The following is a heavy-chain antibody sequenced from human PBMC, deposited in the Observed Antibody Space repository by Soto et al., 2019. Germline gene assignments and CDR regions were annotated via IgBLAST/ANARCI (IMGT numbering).Heavy chain of an antibody. CDR2: IKDKSDGGTT. CDR1: GFTFSNAW. Sequence: EVQLVESGGGLVKPGGSLRLSCAASGFTFSNAWMSWVRQAPGKGLEWVGRIKDKSDGGTTDYAVPVKGRFTISRDDSKNTLYLKMNSLKTEDTAVYYCTTMRYCSGRRCPNKYYFDYWGQGTLATVSS. D-gene: IGHD2-15*01. J-gene: IGHJ4*02. V-gene: IGHV3-15*01. CDR3: TTMRYCSGRRCPNKYYFDY.